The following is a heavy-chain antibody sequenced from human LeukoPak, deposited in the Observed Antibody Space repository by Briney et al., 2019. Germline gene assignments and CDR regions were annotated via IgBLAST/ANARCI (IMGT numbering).Heavy chain of an antibody. V-gene: IGHV3-30*02. Sequence: GGSLRLSCAASGFTFSSYGMHWVRQAPGKGLEWVAFIRYDGSNKYYADSVKGRFTISRDNSKNTLYLQMNSLRAEDTAVYYCAKDGSQYSSGWEYFDYWGQGTLVTVSS. J-gene: IGHJ4*02. CDR3: AKDGSQYSSGWEYFDY. D-gene: IGHD6-19*01. CDR2: IRYDGSNK. CDR1: GFTFSSYG.